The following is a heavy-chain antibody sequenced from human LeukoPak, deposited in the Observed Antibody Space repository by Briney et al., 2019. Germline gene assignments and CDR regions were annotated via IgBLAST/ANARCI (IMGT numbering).Heavy chain of an antibody. J-gene: IGHJ6*03. D-gene: IGHD1-26*01. CDR2: IYYSGSP. Sequence: SETLSLTCTVSGYSISSGYYRSWIRQPPGKGLEWIGYIYYSGSPNYNPSLKSRVTISVDTTKNQFSLKLTSVTAADTAVYYCARDPGYSGTYKNAYYYYYYMDVWGKGTTVTVSS. V-gene: IGHV4-38-2*02. CDR3: ARDPGYSGTYKNAYYYYYYMDV. CDR1: GYSISSGYY.